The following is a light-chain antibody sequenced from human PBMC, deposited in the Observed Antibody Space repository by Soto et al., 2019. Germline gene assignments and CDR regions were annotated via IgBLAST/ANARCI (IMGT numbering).Light chain of an antibody. Sequence: IVLTQSPGTLSLSPVERATLSCRASQSVSNNYLAWYQQKPGQAHRLLIYGASNRATGIPDRFSGSGSGTDLTLTTSRLAPEVVAVYSRQKYGRPGTLGEGTKVEIX. CDR2: GAS. V-gene: IGKV3-20*01. J-gene: IGKJ4*02. CDR1: QSVSNNY. CDR3: QKYGRPGT.